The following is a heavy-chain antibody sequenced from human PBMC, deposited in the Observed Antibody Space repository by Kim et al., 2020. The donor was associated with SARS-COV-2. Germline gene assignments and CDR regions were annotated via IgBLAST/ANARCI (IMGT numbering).Heavy chain of an antibody. CDR3: ARAEYQLPYDAFDI. V-gene: IGHV7-4-1*02. D-gene: IGHD2-2*01. CDR2: INTNTGNP. Sequence: ASVKVSCKASGYTFTSYAMNWVRQAPGQGLEWMGWINTNTGNPTYAQGFTGRFVFSLDTSVSTAYLQISSLKAEDTAVYYCARAEYQLPYDAFDIWGQGTMVTVSS. CDR1: GYTFTSYA. J-gene: IGHJ3*02.